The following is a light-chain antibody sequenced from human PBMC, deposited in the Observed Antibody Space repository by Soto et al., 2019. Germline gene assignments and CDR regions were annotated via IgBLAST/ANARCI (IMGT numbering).Light chain of an antibody. CDR2: KVS. Sequence: DVVKTQSPLSLPITLGQPASISCRSSQSLVYSDGNTYLNWFQQRPGQSPRRLIYKVSNRDSGVPDRFGGSGSGTDFTLKISRVEAEDVGVYYCMQGTHWPPTFGQGTKVEIK. CDR1: QSLVYSDGNTY. V-gene: IGKV2-30*01. CDR3: MQGTHWPPT. J-gene: IGKJ1*01.